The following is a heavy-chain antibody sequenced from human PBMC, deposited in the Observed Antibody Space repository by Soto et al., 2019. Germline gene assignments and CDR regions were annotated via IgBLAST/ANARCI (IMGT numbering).Heavy chain of an antibody. CDR3: ARGHEVCNWFDP. CDR1: GGSITSSEYY. Sequence: SETLSLTCTVSGGSITSSEYYWSWIRQRPGKGLAWIGYIYYSGNTCYNPSLKSRVTISVDRSKNQFSLKLSSVTAADTAVYYCARGHEVCNWFDPWGQGTLVTVSS. J-gene: IGHJ5*02. V-gene: IGHV4-30-4*08. D-gene: IGHD1-20*01. CDR2: IYYSGNT.